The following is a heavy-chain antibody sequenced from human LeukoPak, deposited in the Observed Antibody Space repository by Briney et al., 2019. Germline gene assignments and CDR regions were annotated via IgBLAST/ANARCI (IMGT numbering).Heavy chain of an antibody. CDR1: GGTFSSYA. CDR2: IIPIFGTA. V-gene: IGHV1-69*06. J-gene: IGHJ5*02. CDR3: ARASSSWFGNNWFDP. D-gene: IGHD6-13*01. Sequence: ASVKVSCKVSGGTFSSYAISWVRQAPGQGLEWMGGIIPIFGTANYAQKFQGRVTITADKSTSTAYMELSSLRSEDTAVYYCARASSSWFGNNWFDPWGQGTLVTVSS.